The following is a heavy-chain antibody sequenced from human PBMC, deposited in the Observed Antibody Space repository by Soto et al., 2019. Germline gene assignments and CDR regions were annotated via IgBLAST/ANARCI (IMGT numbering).Heavy chain of an antibody. CDR2: ISSSSSYI. CDR3: ARASGYDPNDYGDYSEPRIDYFDY. CDR1: GFTFSSYS. Sequence: PGGSLRLSCAASGFTFSSYSMNWVRQAPGKGLEWVSSISSSSSYIYYADSVKGRFTISRDNAKNSLYLQMNSLRAEDTAVYYCARASGYDPNDYGDYSEPRIDYFDYWGQGALVTVSS. J-gene: IGHJ4*02. V-gene: IGHV3-21*01. D-gene: IGHD4-17*01.